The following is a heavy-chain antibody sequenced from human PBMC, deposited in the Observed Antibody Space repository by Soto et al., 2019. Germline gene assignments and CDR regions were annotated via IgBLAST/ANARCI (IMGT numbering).Heavy chain of an antibody. CDR1: GYTFSSYD. V-gene: IGHV1-8*01. J-gene: IGHJ4*02. CDR2: MNPNSGNT. Sequence: QAQLVQSGAEVKKPGASVKVSCKASGYTFSSYDINWVRQATGQGLEWMGWMNPNSGNTGYAQKFQGRVTMPRDTPITTAYMKLSSLRSEDTDVYYGARVKSLENWGQGTLVTFSS. CDR3: ARVKSLEN. D-gene: IGHD1-1*01.